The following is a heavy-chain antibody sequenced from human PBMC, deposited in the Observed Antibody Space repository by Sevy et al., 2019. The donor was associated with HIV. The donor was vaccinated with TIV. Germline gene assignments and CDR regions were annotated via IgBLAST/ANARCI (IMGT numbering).Heavy chain of an antibody. CDR3: RRVRAFLLYGELPRYRFDS. D-gene: IGHD1-26*01. Sequence: GGSLRLSCVDSGFTLSSYWMSWVRQVPGQGLEWVADIKQDGSDKNYLNSVKGGFTIARDNAKKSLYLQMTILRVEDTALYYGRRVRAFLLYGELPRYRFDSWGQGTLLTVSS. CDR1: GFTLSSYW. CDR2: IKQDGSDK. J-gene: IGHJ4*02. V-gene: IGHV3-7*04.